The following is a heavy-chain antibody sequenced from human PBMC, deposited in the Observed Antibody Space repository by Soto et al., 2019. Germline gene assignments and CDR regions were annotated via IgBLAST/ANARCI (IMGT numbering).Heavy chain of an antibody. V-gene: IGHV4-59*01. CDR1: GGSISSYY. D-gene: IGHD2-2*01. Sequence: SETLSLTCTVAGGSISSYYWSWIRQPPGKGLEWIGYIYYSGSTNYNPSLKSRVTISVDTSKNQFSLKLSSVTAADTAVYYCARLLCSSTSCYHDYWGQGTLVTVSS. J-gene: IGHJ4*03. CDR2: IYYSGST. CDR3: ARLLCSSTSCYHDY.